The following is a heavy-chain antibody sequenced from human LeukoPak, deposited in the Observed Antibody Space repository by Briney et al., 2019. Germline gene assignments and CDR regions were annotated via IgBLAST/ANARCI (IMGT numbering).Heavy chain of an antibody. J-gene: IGHJ4*02. D-gene: IGHD3-22*01. V-gene: IGHV4-34*01. CDR2: INHSGST. CDR1: GGSFSGYY. Sequence: PSETLSLTCAVYGGSFSGYYWSWIRQPPGKGLEWIGEINHSGSTNYNPSLKSRVTISVDTSKNQFSLKLSSVTAADTAVYYCARQLYYYDSSGYYGGFDYWGQGTLVTVSS. CDR3: ARQLYYYDSSGYYGGFDY.